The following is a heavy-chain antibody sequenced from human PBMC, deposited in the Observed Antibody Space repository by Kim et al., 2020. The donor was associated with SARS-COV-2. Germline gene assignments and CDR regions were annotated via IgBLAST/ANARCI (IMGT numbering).Heavy chain of an antibody. Sequence: GGSLRLSCAASGFTFSSYSMNWVRQAPGKGLEWVSSISSSSSYIYYADSVKGRFTISRDNAKNSLYLQMNSLRAEDTAVYYCARDTPIFGVDDLSYYYYYGMDVWGQGTTVTVSS. CDR2: ISSSSSYI. J-gene: IGHJ6*02. D-gene: IGHD3-3*01. V-gene: IGHV3-21*01. CDR1: GFTFSSYS. CDR3: ARDTPIFGVDDLSYYYYYGMDV.